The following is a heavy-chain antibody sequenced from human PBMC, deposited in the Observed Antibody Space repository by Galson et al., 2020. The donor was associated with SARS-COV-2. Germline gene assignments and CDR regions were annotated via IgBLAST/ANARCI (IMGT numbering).Heavy chain of an antibody. J-gene: IGHJ4*02. CDR1: AFTFGDDY. CDR2: ISSSGSIM. CDR3: ASESHSGFSGYGD. V-gene: IGHV3-11*01. D-gene: IGHD5-12*01. Sequence: GGSLRLSCAASAFTFGDDYMSWIRQAPGKGLEWVSYISSSGSIMHYADSVKGRFTVSRDNAKKSLYLQMNSLRAEDTAVYYCASESHSGFSGYGDWGQGTLVTVSS.